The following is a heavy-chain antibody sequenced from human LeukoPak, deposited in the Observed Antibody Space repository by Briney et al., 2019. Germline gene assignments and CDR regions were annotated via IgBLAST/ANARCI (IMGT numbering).Heavy chain of an antibody. CDR1: GFTFSSYW. J-gene: IGHJ5*02. CDR2: IKQDGSEK. D-gene: IGHD5-24*01. V-gene: IGHV3-7*01. CDR3: ARDPGRQLDGWGFDP. Sequence: GGSLRLSCAASGFTFSSYWMSWVRQAPGKGLEWVANIKQDGSEKYYVDSVKGRFTISRDNAKNSLYLQMNSLRAEHTAVYYCARDPGRQLDGWGFDPWGQGTLVTVSS.